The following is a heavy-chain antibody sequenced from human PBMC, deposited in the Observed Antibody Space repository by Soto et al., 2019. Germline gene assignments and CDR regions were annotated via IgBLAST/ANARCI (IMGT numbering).Heavy chain of an antibody. CDR3: ARDQFGGNSGGWFDP. CDR2: ISAYNGNT. CDR1: GYTFTSYG. J-gene: IGHJ5*02. V-gene: IGHV1-18*01. Sequence: GESLKISCKASGYTFTSYGISWVRQAPGQGLEWMGWISAYNGNTNYAQKLQGRVTMTTDTSTSTAYMELRSLRSDDTAVYYCARDQFGGNSGGWFDPWGQGTLVTVSS. D-gene: IGHD2-21*02.